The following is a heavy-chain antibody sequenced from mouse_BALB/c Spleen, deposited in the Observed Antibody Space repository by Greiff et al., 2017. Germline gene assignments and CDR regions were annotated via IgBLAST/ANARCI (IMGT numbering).Heavy chain of an antibody. CDR1: GYTFTDYN. D-gene: IGHD2-1*01. V-gene: IGHV1S29*02. CDR3: ASYLLYYFDY. Sequence: VQLKESGPELVKPGASVKISCKASGYTFTDYNMHWVKQSHGKSLEWIGYIYPYNGGTGYNQKFKSKATLTVDNSSSTAYMELRSLTSEDSAVYYCASYLLYYFDYWGQGTTLTVSS. J-gene: IGHJ2*01. CDR2: IYPYNGGT.